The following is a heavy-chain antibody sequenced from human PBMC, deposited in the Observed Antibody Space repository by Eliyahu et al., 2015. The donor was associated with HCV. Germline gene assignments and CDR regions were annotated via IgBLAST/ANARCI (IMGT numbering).Heavy chain of an antibody. Sequence: EVQLVESGGGLVQPGGSLRLSCAASGFTFPSYYMSWVRQAPGKGLGWVANIKQDGSEKYYVDSVKGRFTISRDNAKNSLYLQMNSLRAEDTAVYYCARDGSSSTWSDYWGQGTLITVSS. CDR1: GFTFPSYY. D-gene: IGHD6-13*01. CDR3: ARDGSSSTWSDY. V-gene: IGHV3-7*05. J-gene: IGHJ4*02. CDR2: IKQDGSEK.